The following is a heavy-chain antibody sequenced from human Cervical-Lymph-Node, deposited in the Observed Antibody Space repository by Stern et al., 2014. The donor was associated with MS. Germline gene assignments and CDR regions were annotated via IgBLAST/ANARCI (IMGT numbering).Heavy chain of an antibody. Sequence: QVQLVQSGAEVKKPGASVKVSCKASGYTFTSYYMHWVRQAPGQGLEWMGIINPSGGSTSYAQKFQGRVTMTRDTSTSTVYMELSSLRSEDTAVYYCARDSSGIVGATDYFDYWGQGTLVTVSS. J-gene: IGHJ4*02. CDR1: GYTFTSYY. D-gene: IGHD1-26*01. CDR2: INPSGGST. CDR3: ARDSSGIVGATDYFDY. V-gene: IGHV1-46*01.